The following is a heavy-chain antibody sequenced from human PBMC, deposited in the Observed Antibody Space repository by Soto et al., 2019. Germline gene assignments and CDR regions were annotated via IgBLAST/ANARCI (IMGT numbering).Heavy chain of an antibody. D-gene: IGHD2-8*01. J-gene: IGHJ6*02. CDR2: IYPGDSDT. CDR1: GYRFSSYW. CDR3: ARQGSNGAYYYYGMDV. Sequence: GESLKISCKGSGYRFSSYWIAWVRQMPGKGLGWMGIIYPGDSDTIYSPSFQGQVTFSADKSTSTAYLQWSSLKASDTAMYYCARQGSNGAYYYYGMDVWGQGTTVTVSS. V-gene: IGHV5-51*01.